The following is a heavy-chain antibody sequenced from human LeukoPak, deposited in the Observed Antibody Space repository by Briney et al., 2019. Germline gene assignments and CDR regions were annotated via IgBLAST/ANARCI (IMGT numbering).Heavy chain of an antibody. D-gene: IGHD1-26*01. CDR1: GFTFSSYS. V-gene: IGHV3-21*01. J-gene: IGHJ4*02. CDR2: ISSSSSYI. Sequence: PGGSLRLSCAASGFTFSSYSMNWVRQAPGKGLEWVSSISSSSSYIYYADSVKGRFTISRDNAKNSLYLQMNSLRAEDTAVYYCARGTRYSGSYGDYWGQGTLVTVSS. CDR3: ARGTRYSGSYGDY.